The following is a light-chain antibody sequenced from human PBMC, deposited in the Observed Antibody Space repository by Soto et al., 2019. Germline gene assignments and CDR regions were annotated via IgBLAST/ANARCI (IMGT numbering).Light chain of an antibody. CDR3: ASFRSSSIVDI. J-gene: IGLJ2*01. CDR1: SSDVGGYNY. CDR2: EVD. V-gene: IGLV2-14*01. Sequence: QSVLTQPASVSESPGQSITISCTGTSSDVGGYNYVSWYQQHPGKAPKLMIYEVDKRPSGVSNRFSGSKSGNTASLTISGRQAEDEADYYCASFRSSSIVDIFGGGTQLTVL.